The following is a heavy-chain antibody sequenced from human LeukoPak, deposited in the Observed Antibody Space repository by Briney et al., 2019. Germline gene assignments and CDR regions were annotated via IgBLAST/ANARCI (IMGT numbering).Heavy chain of an antibody. CDR3: TTGPGNSGY. D-gene: IGHD4-23*01. Sequence: GGSLRLSCVVSGLTFGNAWMSWVRQAPGKGLEWVGRIKSKNVGETTEYAAPVQGRFTISRDDSKNTAYLQMSSLKTEDTAVYYCTTGPGNSGYWGQGTLVTVSS. CDR2: IKSKNVGETT. J-gene: IGHJ4*02. V-gene: IGHV3-15*01. CDR1: GLTFGNAW.